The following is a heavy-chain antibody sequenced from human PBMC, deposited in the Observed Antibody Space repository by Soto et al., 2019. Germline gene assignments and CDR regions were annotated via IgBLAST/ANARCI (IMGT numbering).Heavy chain of an antibody. CDR1: GFTVSSNY. Sequence: GGSLRLSCAASGFTVSSNYMTWVRQAPGKGLEWVSVIYSGGTTYYADSVKGRFTISRDKSKSTLYLQMNSLRAEDTALYYCARARALTVAGMVYFDYWGQGTLVTVSS. J-gene: IGHJ4*02. CDR3: ARARALTVAGMVYFDY. CDR2: IYSGGTT. V-gene: IGHV3-66*01. D-gene: IGHD6-19*01.